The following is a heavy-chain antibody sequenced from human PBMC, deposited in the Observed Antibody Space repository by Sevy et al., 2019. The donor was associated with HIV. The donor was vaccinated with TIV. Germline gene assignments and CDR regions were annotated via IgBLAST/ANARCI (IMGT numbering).Heavy chain of an antibody. CDR3: ARSLAAAENWFDP. CDR2: ISGSSTTI. Sequence: GGSLRLSCVGSGFTFREYSMNWVRQAPGKGLEWISYISGSSTTIEHADSVKGRFSISRDNADNSVFLQMNRLRVEDTPVYYCARSLAAAENWFDPWGQGTLVTVSS. V-gene: IGHV3-48*01. D-gene: IGHD6-13*01. J-gene: IGHJ5*02. CDR1: GFTFREYS.